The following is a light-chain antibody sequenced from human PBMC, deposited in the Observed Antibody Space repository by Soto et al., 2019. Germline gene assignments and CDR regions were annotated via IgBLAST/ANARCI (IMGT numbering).Light chain of an antibody. V-gene: IGLV1-40*01. J-gene: IGLJ1*01. CDR2: DNN. Sequence: QSVLTQPPSVSGGPGQRVTISCTGSSSNIGAGYDVHWYQQPPGTAPKLLIYDNNNRPSGVPDRFSGSKSGTSASLAITGLQTEDEADYYCQSYDNSLSGYVFGTGTKLTVL. CDR3: QSYDNSLSGYV. CDR1: SSNIGAGYD.